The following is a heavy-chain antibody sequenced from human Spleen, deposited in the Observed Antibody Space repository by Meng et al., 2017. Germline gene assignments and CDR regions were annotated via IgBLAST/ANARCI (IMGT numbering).Heavy chain of an antibody. V-gene: IGHV3-15*01. J-gene: IGHJ4*01. CDR3: SGHVDY. CDR1: GFTFSNAW. CDR2: MKSNVDGGTV. Sequence: GGSLRLSCAASGFTFSNAWMTWVRQAPGKGLEWIGRMKSNVDGGTVDYAAAVKGIFFISRDDSEDAYYLQINSLRTEDTAVYYFSGHVDYWVHGTLVTVSS.